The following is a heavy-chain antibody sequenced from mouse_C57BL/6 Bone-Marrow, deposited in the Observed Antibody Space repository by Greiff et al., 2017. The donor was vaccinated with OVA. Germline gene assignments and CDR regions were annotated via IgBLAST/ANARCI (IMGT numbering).Heavy chain of an antibody. CDR2: IYPGSGST. D-gene: IGHD1-1*01. CDR1: GYTFTSYW. CDR3: EIPMYYYGSSYRYFDY. Sequence: QVQLQQPGAELVKPGASVTMSCKASGYTFTSYWITWVKQRPGQGLEWIGAIYPGSGSTTYNEKFKSKATLTVDTSSSTAYMQRISLTSEDSAVYYCEIPMYYYGSSYRYFDYWGQGTTLTVSS. V-gene: IGHV1-55*01. J-gene: IGHJ2*01.